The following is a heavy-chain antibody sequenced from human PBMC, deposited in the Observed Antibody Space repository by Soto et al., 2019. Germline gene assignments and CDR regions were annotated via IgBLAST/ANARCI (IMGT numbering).Heavy chain of an antibody. J-gene: IGHJ4*02. V-gene: IGHV3-64*01. D-gene: IGHD6-19*01. Sequence: EVQLVESGGGLVQPGGSLRLSCAASGFTFSGYSMFWVRQAPGKGLEYVSAINTNGVNTFYAKSVKGRFTISRDNSKNTMYLPMGSLRGEDMAVYYCARGRVEDSSGWATYFDYWGQGTLVTVSS. CDR1: GFTFSGYS. CDR3: ARGRVEDSSGWATYFDY. CDR2: INTNGVNT.